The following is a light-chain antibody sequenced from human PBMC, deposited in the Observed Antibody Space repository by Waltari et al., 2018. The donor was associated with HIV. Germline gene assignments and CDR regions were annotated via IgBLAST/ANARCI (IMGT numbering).Light chain of an antibody. CDR1: SSDVVGYNY. J-gene: IGLJ2*01. CDR2: EVS. V-gene: IGLV2-14*01. Sequence: QSALTQPASVSGSPGQSITISCTGTSSDVVGYNYVPWYQQHPGKAPKLMIYEVSNRPSGVSNRFSGSKSGNTASLTISGLQAEDEADYYCSSYTSSSTPHVVFGGGTKLTVL. CDR3: SSYTSSSTPHVV.